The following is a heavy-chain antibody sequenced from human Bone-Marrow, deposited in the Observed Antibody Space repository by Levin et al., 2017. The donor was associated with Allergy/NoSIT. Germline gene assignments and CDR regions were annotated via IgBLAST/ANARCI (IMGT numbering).Heavy chain of an antibody. CDR3: ARGLQESYESYDY. D-gene: IGHD3-22*01. V-gene: IGHV1-18*04. J-gene: IGHJ4*02. CDR2: INTDNGDA. Sequence: PGGSLRLSCKASGYTFTNYGINWVRQAPGQGLEWMGWINTDNGDANYAHKFQGRVTMTTDTSTSTIYMELRRLISDDTALYYCARGLQESYESYDYWGQGTLVTVSS. CDR1: GYTFTNYG.